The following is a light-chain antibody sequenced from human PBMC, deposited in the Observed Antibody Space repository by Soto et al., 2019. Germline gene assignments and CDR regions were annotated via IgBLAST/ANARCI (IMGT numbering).Light chain of an antibody. CDR3: IQVLQSPPN. J-gene: IGKJ5*01. CDR2: LGS. CDR1: QSLLHSNGYNF. Sequence: DIVMTQSPLSLPVTPGEPAYISCRSSQSLLHSNGYNFLDWYLQKPGQSPQLLIYLGSSLSSGVTDRFSGSGSGTDFKLQIDRVEAEDVGAYYCIQVLQSPPNFGLGTGLDI. V-gene: IGKV2-28*01.